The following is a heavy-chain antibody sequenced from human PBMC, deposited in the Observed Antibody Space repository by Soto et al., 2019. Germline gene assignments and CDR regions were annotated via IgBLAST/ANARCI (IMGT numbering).Heavy chain of an antibody. CDR3: TTVGWNYAYYYYGMDV. Sequence: SETLSLTCAVSGGSISSSNWWSWVRRPPGKGLEWIGEIYHSGSTNYNPSLKSRVTISVDKSKNQFSLKLSSVTAEDTAVYYCTTVGWNYAYYYYGMDVWGQGTTVTVSS. CDR1: GGSISSSNW. V-gene: IGHV4-4*02. CDR2: IYHSGST. D-gene: IGHD1-7*01. J-gene: IGHJ6*02.